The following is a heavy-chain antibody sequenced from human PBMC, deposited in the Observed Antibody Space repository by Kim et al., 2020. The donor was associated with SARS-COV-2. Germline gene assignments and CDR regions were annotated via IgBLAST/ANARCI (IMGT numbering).Heavy chain of an antibody. V-gene: IGHV3-23*01. CDR3: AKETDYYGSGSSIDF. Sequence: DSGKGRFTIFRDNSKNTLYLQMNSLGAEDTAVYYCAKETDYYGSGSSIDFWGQGTLVTVSS. D-gene: IGHD3-10*01. J-gene: IGHJ4*02.